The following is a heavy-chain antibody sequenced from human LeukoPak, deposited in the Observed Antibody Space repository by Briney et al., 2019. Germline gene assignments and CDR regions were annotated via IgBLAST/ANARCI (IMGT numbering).Heavy chain of an antibody. CDR1: GGSISSNNYY. D-gene: IGHD1-14*01. CDR2: IYYSGST. J-gene: IGHJ5*02. Sequence: SETLSLTCTVSGGSISSNNYYWGWVRQPPGKGLEWIGSIYYSGSTYYHPSLKSRVTISLDTSKNLFSLRLSSVTAADTAVYYCATHVRGTGTTRWFDPWGQGTLVTVSS. V-gene: IGHV4-39*01. CDR3: ATHVRGTGTTRWFDP.